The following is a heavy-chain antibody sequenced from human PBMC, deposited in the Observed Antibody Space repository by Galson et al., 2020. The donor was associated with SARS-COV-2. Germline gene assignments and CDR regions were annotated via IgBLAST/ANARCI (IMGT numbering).Heavy chain of an antibody. D-gene: IGHD3-9*01. Sequence: SLKISCAASGFTFDDYAMHWVRQAPGKGLEWVSGISWNSGSIGYADSVKGRFTISRDNAKNSLYLQMNSLRAEDTALYYCAKGPVTRYFDWLYQWDCWGQGTLVTVSS. CDR3: AKGPVTRYFDWLYQWDC. CDR1: GFTFDDYA. CDR2: ISWNSGSI. J-gene: IGHJ4*02. V-gene: IGHV3-9*01.